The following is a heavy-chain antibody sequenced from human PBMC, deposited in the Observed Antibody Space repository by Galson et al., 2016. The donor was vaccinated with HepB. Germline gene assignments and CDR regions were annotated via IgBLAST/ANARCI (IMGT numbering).Heavy chain of an antibody. CDR3: AREGGYDFWSGYSFRVWSLDY. J-gene: IGHJ4*02. V-gene: IGHV3-33*01. Sequence: SLRLSCAASGFTFGSYGMHWVRQAPGKGLEWVAVIWYDGSDKYYADSVKGRFTISRDNSKNTLYLQMSSLRAEDTAVYYCAREGGYDFWSGYSFRVWSLDYWGQGTLVTVSS. CDR1: GFTFGSYG. D-gene: IGHD3-3*01. CDR2: IWYDGSDK.